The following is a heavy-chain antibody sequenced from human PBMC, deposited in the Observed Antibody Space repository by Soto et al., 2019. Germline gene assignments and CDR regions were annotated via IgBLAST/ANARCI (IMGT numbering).Heavy chain of an antibody. Sequence: EVQLVESGGGLVQPGGSLRLSCAASGFSFSSYWMHWVRQAPGKGLVWVSRINSDGSSTNYADSVKGRFTISRDNAKNALHLQRNSLRAEDTAVYFCARDLNRYYFDFWGQGTLVTVSS. J-gene: IGHJ4*02. CDR2: INSDGSST. CDR1: GFSFSSYW. CDR3: ARDLNRYYFDF. V-gene: IGHV3-74*01.